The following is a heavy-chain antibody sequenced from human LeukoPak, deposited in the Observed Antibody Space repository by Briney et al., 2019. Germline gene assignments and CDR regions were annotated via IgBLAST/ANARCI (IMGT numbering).Heavy chain of an antibody. Sequence: GSSVKVSCKASGGTFSSYAISWVRQAPGQGLEWMGRIIPIFGTANYAQKFQGRVTITTGESTSTAYMELSSLRSEDTAVYYCARAADSSSWTHFDYWGQGTLVTVSS. J-gene: IGHJ4*02. CDR2: IIPIFGTA. CDR3: ARAADSSSWTHFDY. V-gene: IGHV1-69*05. D-gene: IGHD6-13*01. CDR1: GGTFSSYA.